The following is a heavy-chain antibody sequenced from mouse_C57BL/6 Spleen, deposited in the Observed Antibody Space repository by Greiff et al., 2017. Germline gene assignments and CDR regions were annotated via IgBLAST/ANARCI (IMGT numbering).Heavy chain of an antibody. Sequence: QVQLQQSGPELVKPGASVKISCKASGYAFSSSWMNWVKQRPGKGLEWIGRIYPGDGDTNYNGKFKGKATLTADKSSSTAYMQLSSLTSEDSAVYFGARAPVVAPNWYFDVWGTGTTVTVAS. CDR3: ARAPVVAPNWYFDV. J-gene: IGHJ1*03. CDR1: GYAFSSSW. CDR2: IYPGDGDT. D-gene: IGHD1-1*01. V-gene: IGHV1-82*01.